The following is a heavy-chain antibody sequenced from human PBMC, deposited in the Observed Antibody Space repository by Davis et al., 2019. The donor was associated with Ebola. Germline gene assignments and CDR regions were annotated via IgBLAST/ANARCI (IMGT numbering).Heavy chain of an antibody. CDR2: ISSDSDYI. Sequence: GGSLRLSCAASGFTFSTYSMSWVRQAPGKALEWVSSISSDSDYIYYADSAKGRFTISRDNAKNSLFLQMNSLRAEDTAVYYCAKDNYVVAAGYYYYYGMDVWGQGTTVTVSS. J-gene: IGHJ6*02. D-gene: IGHD6-13*01. V-gene: IGHV3-21*04. CDR3: AKDNYVVAAGYYYYYGMDV. CDR1: GFTFSTYS.